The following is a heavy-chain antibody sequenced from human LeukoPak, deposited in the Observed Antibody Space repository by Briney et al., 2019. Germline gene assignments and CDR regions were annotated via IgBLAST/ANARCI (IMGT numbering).Heavy chain of an antibody. CDR1: GGSFSGYY. CDR3: ATISGPHAFGI. J-gene: IGHJ3*02. Sequence: PSETLSLTCAVYGGSFSGYYWSWVRQPPGKGLEWIGEINHSGSTNYNPSLKSRVTISVDTSKNQFSLKLSSVTAADTAVYYCATISGPHAFGIWGQGTMVTVSS. CDR2: INHSGST. V-gene: IGHV4-34*01. D-gene: IGHD2-2*02.